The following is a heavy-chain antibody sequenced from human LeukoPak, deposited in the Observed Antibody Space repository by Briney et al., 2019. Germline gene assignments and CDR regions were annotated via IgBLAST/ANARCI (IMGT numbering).Heavy chain of an antibody. CDR2: ISDSGNT. J-gene: IGHJ4*02. V-gene: IGHV3-23*01. Sequence: GGSLRLSCAASGFTLSSYAMSWVRQAPGKGLEWVSAISDSGNTYHADSVKGRFTISRDSSKNTLFLQMNRLRPEDAAVYYCAKAPVTTCRGAYCYPFDYWVQGTLVTVSS. CDR3: AKAPVTTCRGAYCYPFDY. D-gene: IGHD2-21*01. CDR1: GFTLSSYA.